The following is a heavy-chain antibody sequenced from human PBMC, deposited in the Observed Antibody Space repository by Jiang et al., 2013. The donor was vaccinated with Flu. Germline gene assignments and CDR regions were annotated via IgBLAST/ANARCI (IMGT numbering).Heavy chain of an antibody. D-gene: IGHD3-10*01. CDR1: GYTFTNYA. V-gene: IGHV1-3*01. J-gene: IGHJ4*02. CDR2: INAANGNT. Sequence: SGAEVKKPGASVKVSCKASGYTFTNYAMHWVRQAPGQRLEWMGWINAANGNTKYSQKFQDRVTITRDTSAGTAYMELSSLRSEDTAVYYCARDLLRFGGWGDYWGQGTLVTVSS. CDR3: ARDLLRFGGWGDY.